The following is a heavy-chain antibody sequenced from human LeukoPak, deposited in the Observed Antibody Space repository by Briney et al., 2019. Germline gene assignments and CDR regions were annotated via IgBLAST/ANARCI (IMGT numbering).Heavy chain of an antibody. J-gene: IGHJ4*02. CDR3: AKSDYDSSGYYYFEY. Sequence: GGSLRLSYAASGFSSYGMHWVRQAPGKGLEWVAFIRYVGSNKFYADSVKGRFTISRDNSKNTLYLQMNSLRAEDTAVYYCAKSDYDSSGYYYFEYRGQGTLVTVSS. CDR1: GFSSYG. CDR2: IRYVGSNK. V-gene: IGHV3-30*02. D-gene: IGHD3-22*01.